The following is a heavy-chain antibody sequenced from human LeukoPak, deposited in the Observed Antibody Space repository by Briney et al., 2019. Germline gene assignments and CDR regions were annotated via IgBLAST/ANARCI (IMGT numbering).Heavy chain of an antibody. CDR3: ARGSGWTTVTASLDY. Sequence: GGSLRLSCAASGFTFSSYGMHWVRQASGKGLEWVAVIWYDGSNKYYADSVKGRFTISRDNSKNTLYLQMNSLRAEDTAVYYCARGSGWTTVTASLDYWGQGTLVTVSS. CDR1: GFTFSSYG. V-gene: IGHV3-33*01. D-gene: IGHD4-11*01. CDR2: IWYDGSNK. J-gene: IGHJ4*02.